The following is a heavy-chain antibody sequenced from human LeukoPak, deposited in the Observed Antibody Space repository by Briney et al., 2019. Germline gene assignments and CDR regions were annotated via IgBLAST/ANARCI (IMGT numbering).Heavy chain of an antibody. CDR3: AREYYGSGASGYFDY. J-gene: IGHJ4*02. D-gene: IGHD3-10*01. CDR1: GFTVSSNY. Sequence: GGSLRLSCAASGFTVSSNYMSWVRQAPGKGLEWVSVIYSGGSTYYADSVKGRFTISRDNSKNTLYLQMNSLRAEDTAVYYCAREYYGSGASGYFDYWGQGTLVTVSS. V-gene: IGHV3-66*01. CDR2: IYSGGST.